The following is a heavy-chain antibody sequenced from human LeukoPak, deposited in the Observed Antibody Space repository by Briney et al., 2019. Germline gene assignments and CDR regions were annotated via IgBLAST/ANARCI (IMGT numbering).Heavy chain of an antibody. CDR1: GGSISSYY. CDR3: ARDSDSSSWYDY. V-gene: IGHV4-59*01. J-gene: IGHJ4*02. D-gene: IGHD6-13*01. CDR2: IYYSGST. Sequence: SETLSLTCTVSGGSISSYYWSWIRQPPGKGLEWIGYIYYSGSTNYNPPLKSRVTISVDTSKNQFSLKLSSVTAADTAVYYCARDSDSSSWYDYWGQGTLVIVSS.